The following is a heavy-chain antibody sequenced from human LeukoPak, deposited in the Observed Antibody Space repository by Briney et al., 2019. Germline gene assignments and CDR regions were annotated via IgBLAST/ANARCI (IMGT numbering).Heavy chain of an antibody. CDR3: ASLRQYQLPYYYYYYYMDV. Sequence: PSETLSLTCTVSGGSISSSSYYWGWIRQPPGKGLEWIGSIYYSGSTYYNPPLKSRVTISVDTSKNQFSLKLSSVTAADTAVYYCASLRQYQLPYYYYYYYMDVWGKGTTVTVSS. CDR2: IYYSGST. J-gene: IGHJ6*03. V-gene: IGHV4-39*01. D-gene: IGHD2-2*01. CDR1: GGSISSSSYY.